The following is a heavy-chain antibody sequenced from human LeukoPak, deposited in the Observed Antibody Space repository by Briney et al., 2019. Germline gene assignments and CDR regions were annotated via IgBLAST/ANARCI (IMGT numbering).Heavy chain of an antibody. CDR2: MNPNSGNT. CDR1: GYTFTSYD. Sequence: AASVKVSCKASGYTFTSYDINWVRQATGQGLERMGWMNPNSGNTGYAQKFQGRVTMTRNTSISTAYMELSSLRSEDTAVYYCARARNKLGYCSGGSCYRVDPWGQGTLVTVSS. CDR3: ARARNKLGYCSGGSCYRVDP. V-gene: IGHV1-8*01. D-gene: IGHD2-15*01. J-gene: IGHJ5*02.